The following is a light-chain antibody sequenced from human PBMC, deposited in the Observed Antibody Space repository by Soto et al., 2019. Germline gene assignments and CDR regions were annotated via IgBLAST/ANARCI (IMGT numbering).Light chain of an antibody. CDR1: SRDVGGYNY. Sequence: HSALTKPASLNGFPGQSITISCTGASRDVGGYNYVSWYQQRPDEAPKLMIYDVNNRPSGVSNRFSGSKSGNTASLTISGLQAEDGADYYCSSYTSSITYVFGAGTKVTVL. CDR3: SSYTSSITYV. CDR2: DVN. V-gene: IGLV2-14*01. J-gene: IGLJ1*01.